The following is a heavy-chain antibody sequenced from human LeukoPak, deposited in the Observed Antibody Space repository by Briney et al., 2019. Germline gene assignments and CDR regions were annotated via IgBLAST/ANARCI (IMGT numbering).Heavy chain of an antibody. D-gene: IGHD2-15*01. J-gene: IGHJ5*02. CDR2: ISGYNGKT. CDR3: ARAGTVVDNWFDP. V-gene: IGHV1-18*01. Sequence: GASVKVSCKASGYTFNAYGITWVRQAPGQGLEWMGWISGYNGKTKYAQKLQGRATMTTDTSTTTAYMELRSLRSDDTAVYYCARAGTVVDNWFDPWGQGTLVTVSS. CDR1: GYTFNAYG.